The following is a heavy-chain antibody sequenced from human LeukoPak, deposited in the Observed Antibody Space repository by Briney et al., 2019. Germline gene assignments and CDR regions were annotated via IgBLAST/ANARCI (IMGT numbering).Heavy chain of an antibody. D-gene: IGHD6-19*01. CDR2: IYYSGRT. CDR1: GGSISSYH. Sequence: SETLSLACTVSGGSISSYHWSWIWQPPGKGLEWIGYIYYSGRTNYNPSLESRVTISIDTSKQHFSLKLSSVTAADTALYYRARDQTTPYSCGWLDYWGQGTLVTVSS. J-gene: IGHJ4*02. CDR3: ARDQTTPYSCGWLDY. V-gene: IGHV4-59*01.